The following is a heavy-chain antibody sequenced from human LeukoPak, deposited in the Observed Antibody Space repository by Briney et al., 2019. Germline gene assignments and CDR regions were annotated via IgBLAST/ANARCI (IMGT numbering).Heavy chain of an antibody. CDR1: GYTFTTYA. CDR3: ARDHWEVHPHYMDV. J-gene: IGHJ6*03. Sequence: ASVKVSCKASGYTFTTYAMNWVRQAPGQGLEWMGWISAYNGNTNYAQKLQGRVTMTTDTSTSTAYMELRSLRSDDTAVYYCARDHWEVHPHYMDVWGKGTTVTVSS. D-gene: IGHD1-26*01. CDR2: ISAYNGNT. V-gene: IGHV1-18*01.